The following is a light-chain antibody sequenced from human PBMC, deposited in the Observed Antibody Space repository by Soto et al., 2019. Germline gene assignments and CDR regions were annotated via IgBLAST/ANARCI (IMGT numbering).Light chain of an antibody. Sequence: EIVLTQPPGTLALSPGERATLSCRASQSVSSSYLAWYQQKPGQAPRLLIYGASSRGTGIPDRFSGSGSGTDFTLTISRLGPEDFAVYYCQQYGSSSITFGQGTRLEI. CDR1: QSVSSSY. V-gene: IGKV3-20*01. J-gene: IGKJ5*01. CDR3: QQYGSSSIT. CDR2: GAS.